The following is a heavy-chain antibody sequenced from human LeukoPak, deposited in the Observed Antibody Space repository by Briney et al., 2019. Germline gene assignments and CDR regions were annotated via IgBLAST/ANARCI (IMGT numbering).Heavy chain of an antibody. Sequence: SVKVSCKASGGTFSSYAISWVRQAPGQGLEWMGGIIPIFGTANYAQKFQGRVTITTDESTSTAYMELSSLRSEDTAVYYCARGGDYYDSSGYYSPFDYWGQGTLVTVSS. CDR2: IIPIFGTA. D-gene: IGHD3-22*01. J-gene: IGHJ4*02. CDR1: GGTFSSYA. V-gene: IGHV1-69*05. CDR3: ARGGDYYDSSGYYSPFDY.